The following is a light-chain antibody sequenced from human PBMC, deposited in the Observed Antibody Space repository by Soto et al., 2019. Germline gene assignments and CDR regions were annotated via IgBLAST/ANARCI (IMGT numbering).Light chain of an antibody. CDR1: QSFRGL. Sequence: VLTQSPVTLSLCPGERATLSCRASQSFRGLLAWYQQKPGQAPRLLIYDAYNRATGIPARFSGSGSGTDFTLTISSLEPEDFAVYYCQQRSNWVTFGQGTRLEIK. CDR3: QQRSNWVT. V-gene: IGKV3-11*01. J-gene: IGKJ5*01. CDR2: DAY.